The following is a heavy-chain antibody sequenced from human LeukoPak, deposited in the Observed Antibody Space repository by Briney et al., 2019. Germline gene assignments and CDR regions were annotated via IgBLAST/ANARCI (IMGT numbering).Heavy chain of an antibody. V-gene: IGHV1-46*01. CDR1: GYTFTSYY. CDR2: INPSGGST. D-gene: IGHD6-13*01. CDR3: ARDPAAAADNWEYYFDY. J-gene: IGHJ4*02. Sequence: ASVNVSCKASGYTFTSYYMHWVRQAPGQGLEWMGIINPSGGSTSYAQKFQGRVTITRDTSTSTVYMELSSLRSEDTAVYYCARDPAAAADNWEYYFDYWGQGTLVTVSS.